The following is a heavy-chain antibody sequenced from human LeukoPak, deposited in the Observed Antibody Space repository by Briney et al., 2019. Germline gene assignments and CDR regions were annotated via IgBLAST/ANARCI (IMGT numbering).Heavy chain of an antibody. D-gene: IGHD3-3*01. V-gene: IGHV4-34*01. CDR2: INHSGST. Sequence: SETLSLTCAVYGGSFSGYYWSWIRQPPGKGLEGIGEINHSGSTNYNPSLKSRVTISVDTSKNQFSLKLSSVTAADTAVYYCARGRYYDFWSGYARYFDYWGQGTLVTVSS. CDR1: GGSFSGYY. CDR3: ARGRYYDFWSGYARYFDY. J-gene: IGHJ4*02.